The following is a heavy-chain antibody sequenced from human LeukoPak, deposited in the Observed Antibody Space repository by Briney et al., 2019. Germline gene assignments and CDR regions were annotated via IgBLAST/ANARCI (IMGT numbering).Heavy chain of an antibody. Sequence: SETLSLTCSVSGGSISSLYWSWIRQPPGKGLEWIGYIYYTGSTNYNPSLRGRVTMFVDMSKNQFSLRLSSVTAADTAVYYCVRHRAYSSSSPFDYWGQGTLVTVSS. V-gene: IGHV4-59*08. D-gene: IGHD6-6*01. CDR2: IYYTGST. CDR3: VRHRAYSSSSPFDY. J-gene: IGHJ4*02. CDR1: GGSISSLY.